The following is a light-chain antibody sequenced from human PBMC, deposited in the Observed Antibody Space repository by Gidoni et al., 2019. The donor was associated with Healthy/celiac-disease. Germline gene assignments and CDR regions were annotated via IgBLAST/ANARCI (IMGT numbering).Light chain of an antibody. CDR2: KVS. CDR1: SSDVGGYNY. J-gene: IGLJ2*01. V-gene: IGLV2-8*01. Sequence: QSAPTKPHSASGSPGQPVTISCTGTSSDVGGYNYVSEYQQPPGKAPTLMLYKVSKRPSGVPARFSGSKSGNTASLTVSGLQAEDEADYYCSSYAGSNNVVFGGGTKLTVL. CDR3: SSYAGSNNVV.